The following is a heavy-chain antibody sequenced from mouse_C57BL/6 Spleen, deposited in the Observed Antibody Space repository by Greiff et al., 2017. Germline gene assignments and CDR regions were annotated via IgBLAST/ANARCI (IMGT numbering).Heavy chain of an antibody. J-gene: IGHJ3*01. V-gene: IGHV1-80*01. CDR2: IYPGDGDT. CDR1: GYAFSSYW. D-gene: IGHD1-1*01. CDR3: ARELIGYGSSSWFAY. Sequence: VQLQQSGAELVKPGASVKISCKASGYAFSSYWMNWVKQRPGKGLEWIGQIYPGDGDTNYNGKFKGKATLTADKSSSTAYMQLSSLTSEDSAVYFCARELIGYGSSSWFAYWGQGTLVTVSA.